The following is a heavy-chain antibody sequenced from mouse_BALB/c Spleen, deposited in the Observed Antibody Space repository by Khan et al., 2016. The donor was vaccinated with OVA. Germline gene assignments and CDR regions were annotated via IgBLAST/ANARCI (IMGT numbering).Heavy chain of an antibody. CDR1: GFNIKDTY. V-gene: IGHV14-3*02. J-gene: IGHJ3*01. CDR2: IDPANGNV. D-gene: IGHD2-10*01. Sequence: VQLKQSGAEFVKPGASVKLSCTASGFNIKDTYMHWINQRPQQGLVWIGRIDPANGNVKYDPNFQDKVTIAADASSNTAYLQLSSLTSADTAVYYCTRGAYNGLFAYWGQGTLVTVSA. CDR3: TRGAYNGLFAY.